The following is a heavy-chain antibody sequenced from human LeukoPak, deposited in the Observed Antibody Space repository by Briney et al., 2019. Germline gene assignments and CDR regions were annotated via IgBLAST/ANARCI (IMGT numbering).Heavy chain of an antibody. V-gene: IGHV3-48*01. CDR1: GFTFSRDS. CDR2: INGGGSPI. D-gene: IGHD2-15*01. CDR3: VRDNPRCCGVVPANIDDY. J-gene: IGHJ4*02. Sequence: GGSLRLSCAAFGFTFSRDSMNWVRQAPGKGLEWVSYINGGGSPIYYADSVRGRFTISRDNVKNSLYLQMNSLRAEDTAVYYCVRDNPRCCGVVPANIDDYWGQGTLVTVSS.